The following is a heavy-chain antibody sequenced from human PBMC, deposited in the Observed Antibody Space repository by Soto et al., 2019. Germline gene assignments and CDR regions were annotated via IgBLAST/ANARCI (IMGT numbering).Heavy chain of an antibody. CDR1: GYTFASYA. V-gene: IGHV1-18*01. CDR3: ARDPPPPDY. CDR2: ISAYNGNT. Sequence: QVQLVQSGAEVKKPGASVKVSCKASGYTFASYAISWMRQAPGQGLEWMGWISAYNGNTNSAQKPQGRATMTTDTTTSTAYTELRSLRSDDTAVYYCARDPPPPDYWGQGTLVTVSS. J-gene: IGHJ4*02.